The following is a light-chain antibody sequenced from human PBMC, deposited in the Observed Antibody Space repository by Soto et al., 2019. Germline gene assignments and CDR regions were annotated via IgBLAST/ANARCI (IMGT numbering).Light chain of an antibody. J-gene: IGKJ1*01. CDR3: QQYNNWPTWT. Sequence: EIVLTQSPGTLSFSTGERATLSCRASHSVSSSYLAWYQQKPGQAPRLLIYGASTRATGIPARFSGSGSGTEFTLTISSLQSEDFAVYYCQQYNNWPTWTFGQGTKVDIK. CDR1: HSVSSSY. V-gene: IGKV3-15*01. CDR2: GAS.